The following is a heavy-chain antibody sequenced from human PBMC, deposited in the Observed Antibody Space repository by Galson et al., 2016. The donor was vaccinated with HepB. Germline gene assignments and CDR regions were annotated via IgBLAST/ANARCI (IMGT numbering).Heavy chain of an antibody. CDR3: ARVQTFYDYTWGTSRPRYFDY. V-gene: IGHV3-53*01. CDR1: GFAVRSNF. CDR2: IYSGGST. J-gene: IGHJ4*01. Sequence: LRLSCAVSGFAVRSNFMAWVRQAPGKGLEWVSLIYSGGSTYYADSVRGRFTISRDISKNTLFLEMLNLRAEDTAVYYCARVQTFYDYTWGTSRPRYFDYWGRGTLVTVSS. D-gene: IGHD3-16*02.